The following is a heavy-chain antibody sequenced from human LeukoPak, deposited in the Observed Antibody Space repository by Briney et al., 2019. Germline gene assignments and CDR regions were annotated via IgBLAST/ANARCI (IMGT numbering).Heavy chain of an antibody. V-gene: IGHV3-49*04. Sequence: PGGSLRLSCTASGFTFGDYAMNWVRQAPGKGLEWVGFIRSKAYGGTTEYAASVKARFTISRDDSKSIAYLQMNSLKTEDTGVYYCTRGISMIEDAFDIWGQGTMVTVSS. J-gene: IGHJ3*02. CDR3: TRGISMIEDAFDI. D-gene: IGHD3-22*01. CDR2: IRSKAYGGTT. CDR1: GFTFGDYA.